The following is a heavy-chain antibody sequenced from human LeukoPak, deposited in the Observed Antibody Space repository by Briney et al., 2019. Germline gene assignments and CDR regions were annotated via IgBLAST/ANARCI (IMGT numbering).Heavy chain of an antibody. D-gene: IGHD6-13*01. CDR3: ARAQTTLQQLAYFDY. V-gene: IGHV1-69*04. J-gene: IGHJ4*02. CDR2: GIA. CDR1: GGTFSSYA. Sequence: SVKVSCKASGGTFSSYAITWVRQAPGQGLEWIGIANYAQKFQGRVTITADKSTSTAYMELSGLRSEDTAVYYCARAQTTLQQLAYFDYWGQGTLVTVSS.